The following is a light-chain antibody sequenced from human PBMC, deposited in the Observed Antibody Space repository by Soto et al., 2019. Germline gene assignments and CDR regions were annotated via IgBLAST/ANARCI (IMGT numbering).Light chain of an antibody. V-gene: IGKV3-15*01. Sequence: EIVMTQSPASLSVSVGETDTLSCRATQSISDSLAWYQQKPGQAPSLLIYGASTRATGIPARFSGSGSGTEFTLTISSLQSEDSALYYCHQYNNWPPRTFGQGTKLEIK. J-gene: IGKJ2*01. CDR1: QSISDS. CDR3: HQYNNWPPRT. CDR2: GAS.